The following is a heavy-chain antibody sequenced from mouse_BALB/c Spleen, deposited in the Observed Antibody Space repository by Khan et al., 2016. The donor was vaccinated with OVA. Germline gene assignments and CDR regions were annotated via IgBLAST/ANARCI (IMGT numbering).Heavy chain of an antibody. V-gene: IGHV1-54*01. CDR2: INPGRGGN. J-gene: IGHJ3*01. D-gene: IGHD3-2*02. CDR3: SISGYGFGAY. CDR1: GYAFTNYL. Sequence: QVQLQQSGAELVRPGTSVKVSCKASGYAFTNYLIEWVKQRPGKGLEWIGVINPGRGGNNYNEKFKDKAKLTEEKYYRTAYMQLSILTSDDSAFYVCSISGYGFGAYWGPGTLVTVSA.